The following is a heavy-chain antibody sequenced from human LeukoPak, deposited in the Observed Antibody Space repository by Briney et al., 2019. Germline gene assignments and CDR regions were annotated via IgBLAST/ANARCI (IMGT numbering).Heavy chain of an antibody. CDR2: ISSSGSTI. CDR3: ARKVALRGFDY. D-gene: IGHD4-17*01. J-gene: IGHJ4*02. CDR1: GFTFSSYE. V-gene: IGHV3-48*03. Sequence: PGGSLRLSCAASGFTFSSYEMNWVRQAPGKGLEWVSYISSSGSTIYYADSGKGRFTISRDNAKNSLYLQMNSLRAEDTAVYYCARKVALRGFDYWGQGTLVTVSS.